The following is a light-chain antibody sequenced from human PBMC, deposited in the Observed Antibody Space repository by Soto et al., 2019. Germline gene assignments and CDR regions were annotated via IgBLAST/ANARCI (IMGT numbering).Light chain of an antibody. CDR1: SSDVGGYNY. Sequence: QSVLTQPASVSGSPGQSITISCTGTSSDVGGYNYVSWYQQHPGKAPKLTIYDVSNRPSGVSNRFSGSKSGNTASLTISGLQAEDEADYYCSSYTSSTFYVFGTGTKLTVL. J-gene: IGLJ1*01. CDR3: SSYTSSTFYV. CDR2: DVS. V-gene: IGLV2-14*01.